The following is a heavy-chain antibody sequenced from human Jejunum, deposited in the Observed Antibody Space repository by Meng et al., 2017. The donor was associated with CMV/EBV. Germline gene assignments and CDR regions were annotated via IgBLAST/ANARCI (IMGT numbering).Heavy chain of an antibody. CDR1: GFTFSSYS. D-gene: IGHD3-22*01. Sequence: EVQLVESGGXLVKPGGSLRLSCAASGFTFSSYSMNWVRQAPGKGLEWVSSISSSSSYIYYADSVKGRFTISRDNAKNSLYLQMNSLRAEDTAVYYCARDYDSSGINDYWGQGTLVTVSS. CDR2: ISSSSSYI. J-gene: IGHJ4*02. CDR3: ARDYDSSGINDY. V-gene: IGHV3-21*01.